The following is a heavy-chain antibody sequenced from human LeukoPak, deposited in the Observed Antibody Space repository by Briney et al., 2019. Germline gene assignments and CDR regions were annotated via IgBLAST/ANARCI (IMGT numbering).Heavy chain of an antibody. CDR2: IYYSKNT. Sequence: PSETLSLTCTVSGGSISSSSAYWGWIRQPPGKGLEWIGSIYYSKNTYYNPSLKSRVTISADTSKKKFSLTLGSVSATDTAVYYCVSPRGFSYGYFDYWGQGTLVTVSS. V-gene: IGHV4-39*01. J-gene: IGHJ4*02. D-gene: IGHD5-18*01. CDR3: VSPRGFSYGYFDY. CDR1: GGSISSSSAY.